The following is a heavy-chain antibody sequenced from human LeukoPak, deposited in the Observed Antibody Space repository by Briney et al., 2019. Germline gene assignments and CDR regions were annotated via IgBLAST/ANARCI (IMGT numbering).Heavy chain of an antibody. CDR3: ARRNTMVRGVYYHGMDV. V-gene: IGHV4-59*11. CDR2: IYYRVST. D-gene: IGHD3-10*01. J-gene: IGHJ6*02. CDR1: GCSISSHY. Sequence: ETLSLTGTVSGCSISSHYWTWIRQAPGKGLEWIGNIYYRVSTNYNPSLKSRVSISVDRSKSHFSLNLSSVTAADTAVYYCARRNTMVRGVYYHGMDVWGQGTTVTVSS.